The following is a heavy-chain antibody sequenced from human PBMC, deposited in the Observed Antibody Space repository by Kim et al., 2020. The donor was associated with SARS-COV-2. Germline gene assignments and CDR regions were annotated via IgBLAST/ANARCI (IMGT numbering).Heavy chain of an antibody. CDR3: ASGRWIQLCDY. V-gene: IGHV3-11*06. CDR2: ISSSSSYT. CDR1: GFTFSDYY. Sequence: GGSLRLSCAASGFTFSDYYMSWIRQAPGKGLEWVSYISSSSSYTNYADSVKGRFTISRDNAKNSLYLQMNSLRAEDTAVYYCASGRWIQLCDYWGQGTLVTVSS. D-gene: IGHD5-18*01. J-gene: IGHJ4*02.